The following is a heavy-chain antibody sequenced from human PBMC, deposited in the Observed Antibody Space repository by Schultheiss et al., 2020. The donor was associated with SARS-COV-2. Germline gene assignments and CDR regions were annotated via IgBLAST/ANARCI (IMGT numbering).Heavy chain of an antibody. CDR1: GYTFTGYY. CDR2: INPNSGGT. CDR3: ARAAYGLGSSIYYGLDV. D-gene: IGHD3-10*01. J-gene: IGHJ6*02. V-gene: IGHV1-2*06. Sequence: ASVKVSCKASGYTFTGYYMHWVRQAPGQGLEWMGRINPNSGGTNYAQKFQGRVTMTRDTSISTAYMELSRLRSDDTAVYYCARAAYGLGSSIYYGLDVWGQGTTVTVSS.